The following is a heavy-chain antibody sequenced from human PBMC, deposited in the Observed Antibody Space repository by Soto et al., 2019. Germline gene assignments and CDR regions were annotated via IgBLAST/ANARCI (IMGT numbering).Heavy chain of an antibody. CDR1: GFTFSRVS. J-gene: IGHJ6*02. CDR3: AWGVIAARRGHYYYGMDV. D-gene: IGHD6-6*01. V-gene: IGHV3-21*01. CDR2: ISSASSET. Sequence: LRLSCEASGFTFSRVSMDWVRQVPGKGLEWVASISSASSETWYADSVKGRFIISRDNAQNSLFLQMNTLRPEDTAVYYCAWGVIAARRGHYYYGMDVWGQGTTVTVSS.